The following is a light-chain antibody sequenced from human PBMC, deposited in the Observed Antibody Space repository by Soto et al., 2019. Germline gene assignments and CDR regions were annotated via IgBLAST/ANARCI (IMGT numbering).Light chain of an antibody. CDR2: EGN. J-gene: IGLJ1*01. CDR3: CSYAYSFTYV. CDR1: SSDVGSYDL. V-gene: IGLV2-23*01. Sequence: QSALTQPASVSGSPGQSITISCTGTSSDVGSYDLVSWYQQHPGKAPKLMIYEGNKRPSGVSNRFSGSKSGNTASLTISGLQAEDEADYYCCSYAYSFTYVFGTGTKLTVL.